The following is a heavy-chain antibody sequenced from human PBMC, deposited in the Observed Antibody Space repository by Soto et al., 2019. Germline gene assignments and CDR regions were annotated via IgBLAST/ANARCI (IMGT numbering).Heavy chain of an antibody. CDR3: ARMCSVPTCLCDAHDV. Sequence: QAQLVQSGAEVKPPGASVKVSCKASGYISSGHYIHWMRQAPGQGLEWMGWINPGSGQTHLAEKFQGLVTLTRDTSKSTVSMELSRLISDDTAVYYCARMCSVPTCLCDAHDVWGQGTLVTVSS. CDR1: GYISSGHY. J-gene: IGHJ3*01. V-gene: IGHV1-2*04. D-gene: IGHD6-19*01. CDR2: INPGSGQT.